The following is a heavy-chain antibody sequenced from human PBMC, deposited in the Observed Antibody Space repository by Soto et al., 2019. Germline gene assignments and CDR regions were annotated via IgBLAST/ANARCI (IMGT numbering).Heavy chain of an antibody. CDR3: AKEIGYSYGKGYYYGKDV. D-gene: IGHD5-18*01. V-gene: IGHV3-30*18. CDR1: GFTFSSYG. J-gene: IGHJ6*02. Sequence: GGSLRLSCAASGFTFSSYGMHWVRQAPVKGLEWVAVVSYDGRNKYYGDSVKGRFTISRDNSKNTLYLQMNSLRAEDTAVYYCAKEIGYSYGKGYYYGKDVWGQWTTVTVSS. CDR2: VSYDGRNK.